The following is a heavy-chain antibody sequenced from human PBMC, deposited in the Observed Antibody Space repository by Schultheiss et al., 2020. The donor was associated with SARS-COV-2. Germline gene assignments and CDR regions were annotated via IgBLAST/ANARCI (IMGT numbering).Heavy chain of an antibody. V-gene: IGHV4-59*01. CDR3: ARDRSGYPPRYGMDV. D-gene: IGHD3-22*01. CDR1: GGSISSYY. Sequence: SETLSLTCTVSGGSISSYYWSWIRQPPGKGLEWIGYIYYSENTYYNPSLKSRVTISVDTSKNQFSLKLSSVTAADTAVYYCARDRSGYPPRYGMDVWGQGTTVTVSS. CDR2: IYYSENT. J-gene: IGHJ6*02.